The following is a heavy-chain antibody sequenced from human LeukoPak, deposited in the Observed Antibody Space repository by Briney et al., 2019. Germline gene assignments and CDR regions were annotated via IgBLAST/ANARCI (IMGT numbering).Heavy chain of an antibody. Sequence: GASVKVSCKASGGTFSSYAISWVRQAPGQGLEWMGGIIPIFGTANYAQKFQGRVTITADESTSTAYMELSSLRSEDTAVYYCASVPNVDIVATILHDAFDIWGQGTMVTVSS. D-gene: IGHD5-12*01. CDR2: IIPIFGTA. CDR1: GGTFSSYA. J-gene: IGHJ3*02. V-gene: IGHV1-69*13. CDR3: ASVPNVDIVATILHDAFDI.